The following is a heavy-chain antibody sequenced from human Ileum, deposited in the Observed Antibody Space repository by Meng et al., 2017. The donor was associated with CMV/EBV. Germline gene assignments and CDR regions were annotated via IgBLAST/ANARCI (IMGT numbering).Heavy chain of an antibody. D-gene: IGHD3-10*01. V-gene: IGHV3-11*04. J-gene: IGHJ4*02. CDR1: GFSFSDYH. CDR3: TREWVYGSGSALAY. CDR2: ISGSGRVS. Sequence: SGFSFSDYHMNWICEALGKGLEWVSYISGSGRVSNYADSVKGRFTISRHNARNSLYLQMHGLRDEDTAVYYCTREWVYGSGSALAYWGQGTLVTVSS.